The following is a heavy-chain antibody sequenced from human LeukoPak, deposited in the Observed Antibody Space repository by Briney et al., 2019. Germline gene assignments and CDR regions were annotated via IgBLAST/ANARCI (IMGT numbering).Heavy chain of an antibody. Sequence: GRSLRLSCAASGFTFDDYAMHWVRQAPGKGLEWVAVISYDGSNKYYADSVKGRFTISRDNSKNTLYLQMNSLRAEDTAVYYCARLIAAAGPSDYWGQGTLVTVSS. D-gene: IGHD6-13*01. CDR1: GFTFDDYA. J-gene: IGHJ4*02. CDR2: ISYDGSNK. CDR3: ARLIAAAGPSDY. V-gene: IGHV3-30-3*01.